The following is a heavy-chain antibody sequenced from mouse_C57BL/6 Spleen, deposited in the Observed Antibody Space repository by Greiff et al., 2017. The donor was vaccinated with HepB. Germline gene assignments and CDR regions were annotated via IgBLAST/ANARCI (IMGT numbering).Heavy chain of an antibody. V-gene: IGHV3-6*01. CDR1: GYSITSGYY. Sequence: EVKLQESGPGLVKPSQSLSLTCSVTGYSITSGYYWNWIRQFPGNKLEWMGYISYDGSNNYNPSLKNRISITRDTSKNQFFLKLNSVTTEDTATYYCALGYGSSPLDYWGQGTTLTVSS. D-gene: IGHD1-1*01. CDR3: ALGYGSSPLDY. J-gene: IGHJ2*01. CDR2: ISYDGSN.